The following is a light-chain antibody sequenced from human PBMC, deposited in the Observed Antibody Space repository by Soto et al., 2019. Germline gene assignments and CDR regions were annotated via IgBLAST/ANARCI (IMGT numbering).Light chain of an antibody. CDR3: QQRSNQPPIT. V-gene: IGKV3-11*01. CDR2: DAS. Sequence: EIVLTQSPATLYLSPGERATLSCRASQRVSSYLAWYQQKPGQAPRLLXYDASNRATGIPARFSGSASGTDLTLKVSSLGPQAFPVYYCQQRSNQPPITIAQGTRLEIK. CDR1: QRVSSY. J-gene: IGKJ5*01.